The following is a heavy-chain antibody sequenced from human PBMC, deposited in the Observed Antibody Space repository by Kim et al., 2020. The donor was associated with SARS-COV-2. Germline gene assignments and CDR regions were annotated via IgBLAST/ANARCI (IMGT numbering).Heavy chain of an antibody. CDR3: AKDCDDYGDRTEGRFDP. Sequence: GRFPISRDNTKNTQYLQMNSLRAEDTAVYYCAKDCDDYGDRTEGRFDPWGQGTLVTVSS. V-gene: IGHV3-23*01. D-gene: IGHD4-17*01. J-gene: IGHJ5*02.